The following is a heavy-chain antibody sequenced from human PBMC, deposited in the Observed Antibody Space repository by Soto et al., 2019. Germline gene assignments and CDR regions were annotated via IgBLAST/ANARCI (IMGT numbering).Heavy chain of an antibody. V-gene: IGHV4-39*01. CDR1: GGSISSSSYY. CDR2: IYYSGST. D-gene: IGHD3-10*01. CDR3: AKVRMVRGVIISYYYYGMDV. Sequence: PSETLSLTCTVSGGSISSSSYYWGWIRQPPGKGLEWIGSIYYSGSTYYNPSLKSRVTISVDTSKNQFSLKLSSVTAADTAVYYCAKVRMVRGVIISYYYYGMDVWGQGTTVTVSS. J-gene: IGHJ6*02.